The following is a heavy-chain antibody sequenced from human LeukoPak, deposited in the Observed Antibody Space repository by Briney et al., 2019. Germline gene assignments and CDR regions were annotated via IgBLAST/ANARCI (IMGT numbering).Heavy chain of an antibody. V-gene: IGHV3-48*03. J-gene: IGHJ3*02. CDR3: ARGDGDAFDI. D-gene: IGHD5-24*01. CDR2: IGSSGGSR. Sequence: GGSLRLSCAASGFTFSSYEMDWVRRAPGKGLEWVSYIGSSGGSRYYADSVKGRFISSRDNAKNSFYLQMNSLRIEDTAIYYCARGDGDAFDIWGQGTMVSVSS. CDR1: GFTFSSYE.